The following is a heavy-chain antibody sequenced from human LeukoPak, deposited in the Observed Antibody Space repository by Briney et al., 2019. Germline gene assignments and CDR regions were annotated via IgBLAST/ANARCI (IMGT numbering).Heavy chain of an antibody. Sequence: NPGGSLRLSCAASGFSSSDAWMSWVRQAPGKGLEWLGRISKNSEGGTTDYGAPVKGRFTVSRDDSRNTLYLQMNSLRTEDTAVYYCATGGHYFGLWGQGTLITVSS. CDR3: ATGGHYFGL. D-gene: IGHD3-16*01. J-gene: IGHJ4*02. CDR1: GFSSSDAW. V-gene: IGHV3-15*01. CDR2: ISKNSEGGTT.